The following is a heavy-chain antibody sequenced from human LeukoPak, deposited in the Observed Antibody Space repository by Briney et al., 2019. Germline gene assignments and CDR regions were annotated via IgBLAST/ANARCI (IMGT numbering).Heavy chain of an antibody. CDR1: GYTFTSYY. V-gene: IGHV1-46*01. CDR2: INPSGGST. Sequence: ASVKVSCKASGYTFTSYYMHWVRQAPGQGLEWMGIINPSGGSTSYAQKFQGRVTMTRDTSTSTVYMELSSLKSEDTAVYYCAKVAPREWLLSRFDYWGQGTLVTVSS. D-gene: IGHD3-3*01. CDR3: AKVAPREWLLSRFDY. J-gene: IGHJ4*02.